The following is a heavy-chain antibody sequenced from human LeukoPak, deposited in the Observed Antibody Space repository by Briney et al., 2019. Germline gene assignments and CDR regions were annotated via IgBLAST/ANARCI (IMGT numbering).Heavy chain of an antibody. V-gene: IGHV1-18*01. CDR2: ISAYNGNT. D-gene: IGHD3-22*01. CDR3: ARDSSGYSNDAFDI. Sequence: ASVKVSCKASGYTFTSYGIIWVRQAPGQGLEWMGWISAYNGNTNYAQKLQGRVTMTTDTSTSTAYMELRSLRSDDTAVYYCARDSSGYSNDAFDIWGQGTMVTVSS. J-gene: IGHJ3*02. CDR1: GYTFTSYG.